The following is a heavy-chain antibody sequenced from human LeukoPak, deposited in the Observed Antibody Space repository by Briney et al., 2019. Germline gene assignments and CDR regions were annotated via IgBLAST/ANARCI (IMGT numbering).Heavy chain of an antibody. V-gene: IGHV1-18*01. CDR3: ARDSTPYYYGSGSYPDY. CDR1: GYTFTSYG. Sequence: ASVKVSCKASGYTFTSYGISWVRQAPGQGLEWMGWISAYNGNTNYAQKLQGRVTMTTDTSTSTAYMELRSLRSDDTAVYYCARDSTPYYYGSGSYPDYWGQGTLVTVSS. J-gene: IGHJ4*02. D-gene: IGHD3-10*01. CDR2: ISAYNGNT.